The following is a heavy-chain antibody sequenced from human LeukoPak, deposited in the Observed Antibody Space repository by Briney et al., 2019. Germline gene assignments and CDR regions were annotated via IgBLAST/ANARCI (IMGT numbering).Heavy chain of an antibody. V-gene: IGHV3-11*05. CDR3: ARVGVSGGYDSDYFDY. D-gene: IGHD5-12*01. J-gene: IGHJ4*02. CDR1: GFTFGDYY. Sequence: GGSLRLSCAASGFTFGDYYMSWIRQAPGKGLEWVSYISGSSSYTNYADSVKGRFTISRDNAKNSLYLQMNSLRAEDTAVYYCARVGVSGGYDSDYFDYWGQGTLVTVSS. CDR2: ISGSSSYT.